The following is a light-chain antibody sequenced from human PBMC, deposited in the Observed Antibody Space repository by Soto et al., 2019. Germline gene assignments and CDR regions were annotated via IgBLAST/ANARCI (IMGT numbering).Light chain of an antibody. Sequence: DIQLTQSPSFLSASVGDRVTITCRASQGISSYLAWYQQKPGKAPKLLIYAASTLQSEVPSRFSGSGSGTEFTLTINRPQPEDFATYSCQQLNSYPRTFRTGTKVNIK. J-gene: IGKJ3*01. V-gene: IGKV1-9*01. CDR1: QGISSY. CDR2: AAS. CDR3: QQLNSYPRT.